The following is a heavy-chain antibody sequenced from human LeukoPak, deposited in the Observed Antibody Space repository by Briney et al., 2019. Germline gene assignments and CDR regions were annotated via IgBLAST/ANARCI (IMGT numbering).Heavy chain of an antibody. CDR3: LRGQGLGAFDI. D-gene: IGHD3-16*01. CDR2: ISSSSSYI. Sequence: GGSLRLSCAASGFTFSSYSMNWVRQAPGKGLEWVSSISSSSSYIYYADSVKGRFTISRDNAKNSLYLQLNSLRAEDTAVYYCLRGQGLGAFDIWGQGTMVTVSS. J-gene: IGHJ3*02. V-gene: IGHV3-21*01. CDR1: GFTFSSYS.